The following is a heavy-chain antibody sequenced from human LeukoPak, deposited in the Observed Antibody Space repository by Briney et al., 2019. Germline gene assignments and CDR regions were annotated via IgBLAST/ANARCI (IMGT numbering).Heavy chain of an antibody. CDR2: IYYSGST. J-gene: IGHJ6*02. CDR3: ARVAKVGANPYYYGMDV. D-gene: IGHD1-26*01. CDR1: GGSISSSRYY. Sequence: SETLSLTCTVSGGSISSSRYYWGWIRQPPGKGLEWIGSIYYSGSTYYNPSLKSRVTISVDTSKNQFSLNLSSVTAADTAVYYCARVAKVGANPYYYGMDVWGQGTTVTVSS. V-gene: IGHV4-39*01.